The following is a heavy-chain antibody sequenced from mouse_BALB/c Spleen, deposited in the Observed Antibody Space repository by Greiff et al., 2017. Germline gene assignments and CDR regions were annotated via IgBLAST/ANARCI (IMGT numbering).Heavy chain of an antibody. Sequence: VQLKESGAELVRPGALVKLSCKASGFNIKDYYMHWVKQRPEQGLEWIGWIDPENGNTIYDPKFQGKASITADTSSNTAYLQLSSLTSEDTAVYYCARSSSSSAWFAYWGQGTLVTVSA. D-gene: IGHD1-1*01. CDR2: IDPENGNT. J-gene: IGHJ3*01. CDR1: GFNIKDYY. CDR3: ARSSSSSAWFAY. V-gene: IGHV14-1*02.